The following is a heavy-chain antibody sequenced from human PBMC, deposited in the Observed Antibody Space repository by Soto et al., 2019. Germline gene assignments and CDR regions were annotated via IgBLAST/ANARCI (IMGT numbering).Heavy chain of an antibody. CDR3: ARALVPAGFDP. J-gene: IGHJ5*02. CDR1: GFTFSSYW. D-gene: IGHD2-15*01. V-gene: IGHV3-7*01. CDR2: IKQDGSEK. Sequence: GGSLRLSCAASGFTFSSYWTSWVRQAPGKGLEWVANIKQDGSEKYYVDSVKGRFTISRDNAKNSLYLQMNSLRAEDTAVYYCARALVPAGFDPWGQGTLVTVSS.